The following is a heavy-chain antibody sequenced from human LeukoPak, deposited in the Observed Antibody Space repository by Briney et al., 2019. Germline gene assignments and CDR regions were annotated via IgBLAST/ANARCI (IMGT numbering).Heavy chain of an antibody. CDR2: INWSGDST. CDR3: ARRAGMHGLGEFDH. V-gene: IGHV3-20*01. D-gene: IGHD3-16*01. CDR1: GFTFDDYG. Sequence: GGSLRLSCAASGFTFDDYGMSWVRQAPGKGLEWVSGINWSGDSTSYADSVKGRFTISRDNAKNSLYLQMNSLRAEDTALYHCARRAGMHGLGEFDHWGQGTLVTVSS. J-gene: IGHJ4*02.